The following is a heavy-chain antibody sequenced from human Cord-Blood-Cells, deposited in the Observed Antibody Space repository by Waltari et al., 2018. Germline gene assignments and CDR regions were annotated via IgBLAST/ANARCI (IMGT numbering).Heavy chain of an antibody. CDR1: GYTFTSYD. CDR2: MNPNSGNT. J-gene: IGHJ2*01. V-gene: IGHV1-8*01. D-gene: IGHD6-13*01. Sequence: QVQLVQSGAEVKKPGASVKVSCKASGYTFTSYDINWVRQATGQGLEWMGWMNPNSGNTGYAQKFQGRVTMTRNTSISTAYMELSSLRSEDTALYYCARGRIAAAGSYWYFDLWGRGTLVTVSS. CDR3: ARGRIAAAGSYWYFDL.